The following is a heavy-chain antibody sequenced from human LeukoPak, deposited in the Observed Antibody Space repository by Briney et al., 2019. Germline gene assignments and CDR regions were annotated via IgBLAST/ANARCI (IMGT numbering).Heavy chain of an antibody. CDR3: ARGDKQIDY. J-gene: IGHJ4*02. V-gene: IGHV4-59*01. CDR2: ISDSGST. D-gene: IGHD6-13*01. Sequence: SETLSLTCTVSGVSINIYYWSWIRQPPGKGLEWIGDISDSGSTNYNPSLKSRVTISIDTSKNQFSLKLSSVTAADTAVFYCARGDKQIDYWGQGTLVTVSS. CDR1: GVSINIYY.